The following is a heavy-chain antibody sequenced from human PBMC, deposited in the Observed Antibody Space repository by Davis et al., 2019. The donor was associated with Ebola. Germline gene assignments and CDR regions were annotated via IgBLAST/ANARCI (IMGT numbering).Heavy chain of an antibody. CDR3: ARELGYCSGGGCYSGWFDP. J-gene: IGHJ5*02. V-gene: IGHV4-34*01. D-gene: IGHD2-15*01. CDR2: INHSGST. CDR1: GGSFSGYY. Sequence: MPSETLSLTCAVYGGSFSGYYWSWIRQPPGKGLEWIGEINHSGSTNYNPSLKSRVTISVDTSKNQFSLKLSSVTAADTAVYYCARELGYCSGGGCYSGWFDPWGQGTLVTVSS.